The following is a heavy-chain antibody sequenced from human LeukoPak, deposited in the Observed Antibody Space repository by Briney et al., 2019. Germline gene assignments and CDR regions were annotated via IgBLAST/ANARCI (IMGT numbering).Heavy chain of an antibody. CDR2: ISSSSSYI. D-gene: IGHD1-14*01. J-gene: IGHJ3*02. CDR3: AREISEPNPRGAFDI. V-gene: IGHV3-21*01. Sequence: QSGGSLRLSCAASGFTFSSYSMNWVRQAPGKGLEWVSFISSSSSYIYYADSVKGRVTISRDNAKNSLDLQMNSLGAEDTAMYYCAREISEPNPRGAFDIWGQGTMVIVSS. CDR1: GFTFSSYS.